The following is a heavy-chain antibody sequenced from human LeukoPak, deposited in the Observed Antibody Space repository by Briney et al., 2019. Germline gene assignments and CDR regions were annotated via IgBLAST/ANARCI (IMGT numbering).Heavy chain of an antibody. CDR3: GLGAY. Sequence: GGSLRLSCAASGFTFSSYDMHWVRQAPGKGLEWVAFIRYDGSNKYYADSVKGRFTITRDNSKDTLYLQMSSLTAEDTAVYFCGLGAYWGQGTLVTVSS. CDR2: IRYDGSNK. J-gene: IGHJ4*02. D-gene: IGHD3-16*01. V-gene: IGHV3-30*02. CDR1: GFTFSSYD.